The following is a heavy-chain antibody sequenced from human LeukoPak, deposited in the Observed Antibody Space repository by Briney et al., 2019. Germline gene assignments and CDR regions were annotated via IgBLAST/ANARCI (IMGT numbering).Heavy chain of an antibody. CDR1: GFTFSSYA. CDR2: ISGSGGST. V-gene: IGHV3-23*01. CDR3: ARYYGDYDHPGPFDC. J-gene: IGHJ4*02. Sequence: PGGSLRLSCAASGFTFSSYAMSWVRQAPGKGLEWVSAISGSGGSTYYADSVKGRITISRDNSKNTLYLQMNSLRAEDTAVYYCARYYGDYDHPGPFDCWGQGTLVTVSS. D-gene: IGHD4-17*01.